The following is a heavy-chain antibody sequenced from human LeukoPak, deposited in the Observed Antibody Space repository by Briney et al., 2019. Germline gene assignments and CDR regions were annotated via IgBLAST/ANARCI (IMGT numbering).Heavy chain of an antibody. CDR3: ARAYCSSTSCYPHFDY. J-gene: IGHJ4*02. CDR2: IYSSGST. V-gene: IGHV4-59*01. Sequence: SETLSLTCTVSSGSISNYYWSWIRQPPGKGLEWFGYIYSSGSTNYNPSLKSRVTISVDTSKNQCSLKLSSVTAADTAVYYCARAYCSSTSCYPHFDYWGQGTLVTVSS. CDR1: SGSISNYY. D-gene: IGHD2-2*01.